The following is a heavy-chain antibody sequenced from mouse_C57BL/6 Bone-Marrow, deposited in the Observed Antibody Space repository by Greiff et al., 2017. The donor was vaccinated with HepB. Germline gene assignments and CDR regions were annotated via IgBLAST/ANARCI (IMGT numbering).Heavy chain of an antibody. Sequence: LVESGGGLVQPGGSLKLSCAASGFTFSSYGMSWVRQTPDKRLELVATINSNGGSTYYPDSVKGRFTISRDNAKNTLYLQMSSLKSEDTAMYYCARDRDYGSTLFDYWGQGTTLTVSS. CDR1: GFTFSSYG. CDR2: INSNGGST. CDR3: ARDRDYGSTLFDY. J-gene: IGHJ2*01. D-gene: IGHD1-1*01. V-gene: IGHV5-6-3*01.